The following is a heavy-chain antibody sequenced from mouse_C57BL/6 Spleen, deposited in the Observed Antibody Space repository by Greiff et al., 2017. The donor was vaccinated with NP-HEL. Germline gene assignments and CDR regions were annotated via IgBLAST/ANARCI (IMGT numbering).Heavy chain of an antibody. CDR2: IWSGGST. CDR1: GFSLTSYG. V-gene: IGHV2-2*01. Sequence: QVQLQQSGPGLVQPSQSLSITCTVSGFSLTSYGVHWVRQSPGKGLEWLGVIWSGGSTDYNAAFISRLSISKDNSKSQVFFKMNILQADDTAIYYCARNYGSSPAWFAYWGQGTLVTVSA. D-gene: IGHD1-1*01. J-gene: IGHJ3*01. CDR3: ARNYGSSPAWFAY.